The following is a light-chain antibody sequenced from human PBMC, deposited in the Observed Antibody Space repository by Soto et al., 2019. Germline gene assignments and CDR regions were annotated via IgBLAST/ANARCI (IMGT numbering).Light chain of an antibody. CDR1: QSISSW. J-gene: IGKJ1*01. CDR3: QQYNSYPWT. V-gene: IGKV1-5*01. Sequence: DIQMTQSSSTLSASVGDRVTITCRASQSISSWLAWYQQKPGKAPKLLIYDASSLESGVPSRFSGSGSGTEFTLTISSMQPDAFANYYCQQYNSYPWTFGQGTKVDIK. CDR2: DAS.